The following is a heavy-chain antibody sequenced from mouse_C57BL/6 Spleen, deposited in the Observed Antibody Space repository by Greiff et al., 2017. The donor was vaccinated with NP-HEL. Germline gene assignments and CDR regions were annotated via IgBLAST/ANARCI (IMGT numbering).Heavy chain of an antibody. Sequence: VQLQQPGAELVKPGASVKLSCKASGYTFTSYWMHWVKQRPGRGLEWIGRIDPNSGGTKYNEKFKSKATLTVDKPSSTAYMQISSLTSEDSAVYDCARSGGGNYVYAMDYWGQGTSVTVSS. CDR3: ARSGGGNYVYAMDY. V-gene: IGHV1-72*01. CDR2: IDPNSGGT. D-gene: IGHD2-1*01. CDR1: GYTFTSYW. J-gene: IGHJ4*01.